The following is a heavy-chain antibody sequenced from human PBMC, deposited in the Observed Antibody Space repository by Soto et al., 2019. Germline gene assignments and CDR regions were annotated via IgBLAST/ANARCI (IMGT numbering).Heavy chain of an antibody. CDR3: ARGVGSYYYGMDV. D-gene: IGHD1-26*01. CDR1: GFTFSSYG. V-gene: IGHV3-33*01. Sequence: GSLRLSCAASGFTFSSYGMHWVRQAPGKGLEWVAVIWYDGSNKYYADSVKGRFTISRDNSKNTLYLQMNSLRAEDTAVYYCARGVGSYYYGMDVWGQGTTVTVSS. J-gene: IGHJ6*02. CDR2: IWYDGSNK.